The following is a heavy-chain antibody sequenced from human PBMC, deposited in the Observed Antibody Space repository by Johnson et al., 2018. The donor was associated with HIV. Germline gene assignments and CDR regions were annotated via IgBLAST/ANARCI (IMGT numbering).Heavy chain of an antibody. J-gene: IGHJ3*02. D-gene: IGHD3-10*01. CDR1: GFKFDEYG. Sequence: VQLVESGGGVERPGGSRRLSCVGSGFKFDEYGMSWIRQAPGKGLEWVANIKQDGRAKYSVDSVKGRFTISRDNANNSLYLQMNSLRAEDTAVYYCARDAHFWVQGLARWPDVFDIWGQGTMVTVSS. CDR3: ARDAHFWVQGLARWPDVFDI. V-gene: IGHV3-7*03. CDR2: IKQDGRAK.